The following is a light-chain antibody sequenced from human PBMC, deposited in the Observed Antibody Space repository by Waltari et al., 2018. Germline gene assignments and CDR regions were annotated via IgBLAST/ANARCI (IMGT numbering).Light chain of an antibody. CDR1: ARDIGAHDS. CDR2: DVN. CDR3: SSYVGADTAV. J-gene: IGLJ1*01. Sequence: QSALTQPPSASGSPGQSITISCTGSARDIGAHDSVSWYQQHPGKAPKLLLYDVNRRPSGVPFRFSGSKSGNTASRTVSGLQTEDEADYYCSSYVGADTAVFGPGTKVTVL. V-gene: IGLV2-8*01.